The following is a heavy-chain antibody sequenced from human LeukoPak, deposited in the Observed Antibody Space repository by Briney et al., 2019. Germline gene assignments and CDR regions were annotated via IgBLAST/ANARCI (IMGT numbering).Heavy chain of an antibody. CDR2: INQGGTEK. D-gene: IGHD2/OR15-2a*01. V-gene: IGHV3-7*01. CDR1: AFTFSTYW. Sequence: GGSLRLSCAASAFTFSTYWMSWVRQAPGKGLEWVANINQGGTEKYYVDSVKGRFTISRDHAKNSVYLQMNSLRAEDTAIYYCARISFARGFDYWGQGTLVTVSS. CDR3: ARISFARGFDY. J-gene: IGHJ4*02.